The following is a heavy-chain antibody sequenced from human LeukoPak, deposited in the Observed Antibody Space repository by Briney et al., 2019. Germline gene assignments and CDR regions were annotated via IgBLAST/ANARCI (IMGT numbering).Heavy chain of an antibody. CDR3: ARWGNDYSQFDS. D-gene: IGHD4-11*01. CDR2: VSGSGHNT. J-gene: IGHJ4*02. V-gene: IGHV3-23*01. Sequence: PGGSLRLSCAASGFTFNNYAMTWVRQAPGKGLEWVSVVSGSGHNTNYADSVKGRFTISRDNSKNTLFLQMNSLRTEDTAVYFCARWGNDYSQFDSWGQGTLVTVS. CDR1: GFTFNNYA.